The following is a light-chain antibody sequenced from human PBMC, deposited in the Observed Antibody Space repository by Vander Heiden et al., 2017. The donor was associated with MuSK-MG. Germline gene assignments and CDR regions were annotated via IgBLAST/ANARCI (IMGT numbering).Light chain of an antibody. CDR2: QDS. CDR3: QAWDSSTVV. V-gene: IGLV3-1*01. CDR1: KLGDKY. Sequence: SYELTQPLSVSVSPGLTASITCSGDKLGDKYACWYQQKPGQSPVLVIYQDSKRPSGIPERFSGSNSGNTATLTISGTQAMDEADYYCQAWDSSTVVFGGGTKLTVL. J-gene: IGLJ2*01.